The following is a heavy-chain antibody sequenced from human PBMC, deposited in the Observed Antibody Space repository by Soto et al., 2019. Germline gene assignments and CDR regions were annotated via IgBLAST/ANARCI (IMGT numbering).Heavy chain of an antibody. V-gene: IGHV4-30-2*01. CDR1: GGSISSGGYS. Sequence: TLSLTCAVSGGSISSGGYSWSWIRQPPGKGLEWIGYIYHSGSTYYNPSLKSRVTISVDRSKNHFSLKLSSVTAADTAVYYCARVVVVAATRSVWFDPWGQGTLVTVSS. J-gene: IGHJ5*02. D-gene: IGHD2-15*01. CDR3: ARVVVVAATRSVWFDP. CDR2: IYHSGST.